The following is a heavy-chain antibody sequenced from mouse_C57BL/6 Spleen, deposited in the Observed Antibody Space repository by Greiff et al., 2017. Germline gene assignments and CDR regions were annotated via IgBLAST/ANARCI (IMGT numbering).Heavy chain of an antibody. CDR3: ARDITTVVATDAMDY. CDR1: GYSFTGYF. D-gene: IGHD1-1*01. Sequence: EVKLQESGPELVKPGDSVKISCKASGYSFTGYFMNWVMQSHGKSLEWIGRINPYNGDTFYNQKFKGKATLTVDNSSSTAHMELRSLTSEDSAVYYCARDITTVVATDAMDYWGQGTSVTVSS. V-gene: IGHV1-20*01. J-gene: IGHJ4*01. CDR2: INPYNGDT.